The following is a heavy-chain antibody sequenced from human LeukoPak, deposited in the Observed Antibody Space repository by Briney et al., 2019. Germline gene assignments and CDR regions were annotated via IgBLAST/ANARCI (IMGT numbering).Heavy chain of an antibody. CDR3: ARSTPIAAALGY. D-gene: IGHD6-13*01. CDR1: GFIFSSYS. Sequence: GGSLRLSCAAFGFIFSSYSMNWVRQAPGKGLEWVSSISSSSSYIYYADSVKGRFPTHRDNPKNPLYLQMNSLRAEDTAVYYCARSTPIAAALGYWGQGTLVTVSS. CDR2: ISSSSSYI. J-gene: IGHJ4*02. V-gene: IGHV3-21*01.